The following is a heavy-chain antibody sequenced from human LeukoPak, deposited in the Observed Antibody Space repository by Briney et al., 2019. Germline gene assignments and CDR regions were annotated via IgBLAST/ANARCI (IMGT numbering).Heavy chain of an antibody. CDR3: AKEVAAGRKGIDY. CDR2: ITGSGGGT. CDR1: GFTFSSYA. D-gene: IGHD6-6*01. V-gene: IGHV3-23*01. Sequence: GGSLRLSCAASGFTFSSYAMSWVRQAPGKGLEWVSGITGSGGGTYYADSVKGRFTISGDSSSSTLFLQMKGLRAEDTATYYCAKEVAAGRKGIDYWGQGILVTVSS. J-gene: IGHJ4*02.